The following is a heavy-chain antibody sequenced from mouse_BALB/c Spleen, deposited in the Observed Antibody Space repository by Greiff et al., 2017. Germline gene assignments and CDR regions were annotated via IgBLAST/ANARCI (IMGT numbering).Heavy chain of an antibody. CDR3: ARSRDYHAMDY. Sequence: QVQLQQPGAELVMPGASVKMSCKASGYSFTDYWMHWVKQRPGQGLEWIGAIDTSDSYTSYNQKFKGKATLTVDESSSTADMQLSSLTSEDSAVYYCARSRDYHAMDYWGQGTSVTVSS. CDR1: GYSFTDYW. V-gene: IGHV1-69*01. J-gene: IGHJ4*01. CDR2: IDTSDSYT.